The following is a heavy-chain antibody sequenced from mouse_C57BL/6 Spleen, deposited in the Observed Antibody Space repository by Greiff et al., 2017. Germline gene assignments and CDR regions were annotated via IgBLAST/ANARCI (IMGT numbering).Heavy chain of an antibody. V-gene: IGHV5-17*01. Sequence: EVKLQESGGGLVKPGGSLKLSCAASGFTFSDYGMHWVRQAPEKGMEWVAYISSGSSTIYYADTVKGRFTISRDNAKNTLFLQMTSLRSEDTAMYYCARNYYDYDWFAYWGQGTLVTVSA. CDR3: ARNYYDYDWFAY. J-gene: IGHJ3*01. CDR1: GFTFSDYG. D-gene: IGHD2-4*01. CDR2: ISSGSSTI.